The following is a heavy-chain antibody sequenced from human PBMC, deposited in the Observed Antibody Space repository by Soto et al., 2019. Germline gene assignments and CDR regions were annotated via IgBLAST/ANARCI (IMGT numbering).Heavy chain of an antibody. CDR3: ARDGVGNPPFSGYFDS. CDR1: GFTFSGLG. CDR2: IRYDGSNI. J-gene: IGHJ4*02. V-gene: IGHV3-33*01. Sequence: QVQLVESGGGVVQPGRSLRLSCAASGFTFSGLGMHWVRQAPGKGLEWVAVIRYDGSNIYYADAVKGRFTISRDNSKERWNLQMNTLRAEDTVVYYGARDGVGNPPFSGYFDSGGKGTLVTVSS. D-gene: IGHD1-26*01.